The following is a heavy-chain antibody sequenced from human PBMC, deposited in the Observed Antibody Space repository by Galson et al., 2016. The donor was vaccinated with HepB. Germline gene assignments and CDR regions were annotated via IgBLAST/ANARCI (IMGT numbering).Heavy chain of an antibody. CDR3: AGTKQWLAFEY. Sequence: SETLSLTCSVSGASIHSYHWSWIRQPPGKGLEWIGYVSTSVSTNYNPSLKSRVAISLDTSKSQFSLRLSSVTPEDTAIYYCAGTKQWLAFEYWGQGALVTVSS. D-gene: IGHD6-19*01. J-gene: IGHJ4*02. CDR1: GASIHSYH. CDR2: VSTSVST. V-gene: IGHV4-4*08.